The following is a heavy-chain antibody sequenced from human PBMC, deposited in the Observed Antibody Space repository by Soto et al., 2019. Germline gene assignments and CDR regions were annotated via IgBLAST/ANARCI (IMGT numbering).Heavy chain of an antibody. CDR3: AKDISSGAAADLYYYYGMDV. Sequence: PGGSLRLSCAASGFTFDDYTMHWVRQAPGKGLEWVSLISWDGGSTYYADSGKGRFTISRDNSKNSLYLQMNSLRTEDTALYYCAKDISSGAAADLYYYYGMDVWGQGTTVTVSS. CDR2: ISWDGGST. V-gene: IGHV3-43*01. J-gene: IGHJ6*02. CDR1: GFTFDDYT. D-gene: IGHD6-13*01.